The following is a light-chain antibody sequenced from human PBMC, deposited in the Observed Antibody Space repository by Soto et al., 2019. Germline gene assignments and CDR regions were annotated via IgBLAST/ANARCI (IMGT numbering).Light chain of an antibody. Sequence: QSVLTQPASVSWSPGQSITISCTGTSSDVGGYNYVSWYQQHPGKAPKLMIYDVSNRPSGVSNRFSGSKSGNTASLTISGLQAEDEADYYCSSYTSSYLAVFGGGTKLTVL. CDR3: SSYTSSYLAV. J-gene: IGLJ2*01. CDR1: SSDVGGYNY. V-gene: IGLV2-14*01. CDR2: DVS.